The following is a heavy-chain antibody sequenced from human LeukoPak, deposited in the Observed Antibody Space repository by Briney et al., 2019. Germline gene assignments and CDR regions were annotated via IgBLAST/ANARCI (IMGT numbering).Heavy chain of an antibody. V-gene: IGHV1-18*01. D-gene: IGHD6-19*01. CDR1: GYTFTSYG. J-gene: IGHJ4*02. CDR3: ARVTVAGTIVY. CDR2: ISAYNGNT. Sequence: HEASVKVSCKASGYTFTSYGISWVRQAPGQGLEWMGWISAYNGNTNYAQKLQGRVTITADKSTSTAYMELSSLRSEDTAVYYCARVTVAGTIVYWGQGTLVTVSS.